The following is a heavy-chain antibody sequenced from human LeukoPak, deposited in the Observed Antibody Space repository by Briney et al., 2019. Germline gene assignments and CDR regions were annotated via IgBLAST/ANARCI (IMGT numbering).Heavy chain of an antibody. CDR1: GGSISSYY. CDR2: IYSSGST. V-gene: IGHV4-4*07. Sequence: PSETLSLTCSVSGGSISSYYWSWVRQPAGKRLEWIGRIYSSGSTNYNPSLNSRVTMSVDTSNNQFSLRLTSVTAADTAVYYCARGTTAAAGIFDCWGQGTLVTVSS. D-gene: IGHD6-13*01. CDR3: ARGTTAAAGIFDC. J-gene: IGHJ4*02.